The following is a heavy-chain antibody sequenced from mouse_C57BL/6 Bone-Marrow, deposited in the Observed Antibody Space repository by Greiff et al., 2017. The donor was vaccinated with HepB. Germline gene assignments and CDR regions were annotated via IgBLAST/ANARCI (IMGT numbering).Heavy chain of an antibody. D-gene: IGHD6-2*01. V-gene: IGHV7-1*01. Sequence: EVQVVESGGGLVQSGRSLRLSCATSGFTFSDFYMEWVRQAPGKGLEWIAASRNKANDYTTEYSASVKGRFIVSRDTSQSILYLQMNALRAEDTAIYYCARDASLYAMDYWGQGTSVTVSS. CDR1: GFTFSDFY. CDR2: SRNKANDYTT. J-gene: IGHJ4*01. CDR3: ARDASLYAMDY.